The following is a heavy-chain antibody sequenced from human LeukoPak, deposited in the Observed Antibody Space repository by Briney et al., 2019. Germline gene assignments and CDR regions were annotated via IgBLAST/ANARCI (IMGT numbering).Heavy chain of an antibody. J-gene: IGHJ4*02. CDR3: ARDTVSGPFVISLDY. Sequence: PGGSLRLSCAASGFSFSSYAMNWVRQAPGKGLEWVSHISSGGNTEYYVDSVRGRFSMSRDNPKNLLFLQMNSLRAEDTAVYYCARDTVSGPFVISLDYWGQGALVTVSS. D-gene: IGHD3-3*01. CDR1: GFSFSSYA. CDR2: ISSGGNTE. V-gene: IGHV3-48*03.